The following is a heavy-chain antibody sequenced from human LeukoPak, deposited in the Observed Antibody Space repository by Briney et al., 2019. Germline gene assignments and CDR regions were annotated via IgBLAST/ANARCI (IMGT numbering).Heavy chain of an antibody. Sequence: SETLSLTCAVYGGSFSGYYWSWIRQPPGKGLEWIGEINHSGSTNYNPSLKSRVTISVDTSKNQFSLKLSSVTAADTAVYYCARGGVCYGHWGQGTLVTVSS. CDR1: GGSFSGYY. CDR2: INHSGST. D-gene: IGHD2-8*01. CDR3: ARGGVCYGH. J-gene: IGHJ4*02. V-gene: IGHV4-34*01.